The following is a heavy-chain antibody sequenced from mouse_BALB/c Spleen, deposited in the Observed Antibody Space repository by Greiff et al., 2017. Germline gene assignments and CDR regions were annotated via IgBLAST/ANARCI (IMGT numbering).Heavy chain of an antibody. V-gene: IGHV5-6-4*01. D-gene: IGHD1-1*01. Sequence: EVKVEESGGGLVKPGGSLKLSCAASGFTFSSYTMSWVRQTPEKRLEWVATISSGGSYTYYPDSVKGRFTISRDNAKNTLYLQMSSLKSEDTAMYYCTREGSSAFDYWGQGTTLTVSS. J-gene: IGHJ2*01. CDR3: TREGSSAFDY. CDR2: ISSGGSYT. CDR1: GFTFSSYT.